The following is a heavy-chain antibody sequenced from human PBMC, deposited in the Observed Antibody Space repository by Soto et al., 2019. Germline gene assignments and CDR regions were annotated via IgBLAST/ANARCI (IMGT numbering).Heavy chain of an antibody. CDR3: ARVRQGCPANNCYFDP. Sequence: PSETLSLTCTVSGGSISSYYWSWIRQPPGKGLEWIGYIYYSGSTNYNPSLKSRVTISVDTSKNQFYLKLSSVTAADTAIYYCARVRQGCPANNCYFDPWGQGTQVTVSS. J-gene: IGHJ5*01. CDR2: IYYSGST. V-gene: IGHV4-59*01. D-gene: IGHD1-1*01. CDR1: GGSISSYY.